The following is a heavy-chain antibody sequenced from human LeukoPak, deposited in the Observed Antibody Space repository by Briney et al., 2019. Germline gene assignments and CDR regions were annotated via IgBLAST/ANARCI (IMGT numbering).Heavy chain of an antibody. D-gene: IGHD2-2*01. CDR3: ARDIVVVPAAMGRGYYYGMDV. V-gene: IGHV5-51*01. J-gene: IGHJ6*04. Sequence: GESLKISCKGSGYSFTSYWIGRVRQMPGKGLEWMGIIYPGDSDTRYSPSFQGQVTISADKSISTAYLQWSSLKASDTAMYYCARDIVVVPAAMGRGYYYGMDVWGKGTTVTVSS. CDR1: GYSFTSYW. CDR2: IYPGDSDT.